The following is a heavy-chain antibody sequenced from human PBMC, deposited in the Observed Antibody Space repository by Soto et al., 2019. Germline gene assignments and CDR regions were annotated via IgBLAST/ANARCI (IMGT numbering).Heavy chain of an antibody. CDR1: GFTFSSYA. CDR2: ISGSGGST. J-gene: IGHJ5*02. D-gene: IGHD3-3*01. CDR3: AKMGDFWSGYSGGP. V-gene: IGHV3-23*01. Sequence: GGSLRLSCAASGFTFSSYAMSWVRQAPGKGLEWVSAISGSGGSTYYADSVKGRFTISRDNSKNTLYLQMNSLRAEDTAVYYCAKMGDFWSGYSGGPWGQGTLVTVSS.